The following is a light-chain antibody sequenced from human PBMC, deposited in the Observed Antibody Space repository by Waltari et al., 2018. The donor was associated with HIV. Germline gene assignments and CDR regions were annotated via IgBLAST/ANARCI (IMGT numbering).Light chain of an antibody. CDR1: NPNSGRKP. CDR3: AAWDDSLNGPV. CDR2: SNN. Sequence: QSVLTQPPSASGTHGQRVPIPRSRCNPNSGRKPATRYQQLPGTAPKLLIYSNNQRPSGVPDRFSGSKSGTSASLAISGLQSEDEADYYCAAWDDSLNGPVFGGGTKLTVL. J-gene: IGLJ2*01. V-gene: IGLV1-44*01.